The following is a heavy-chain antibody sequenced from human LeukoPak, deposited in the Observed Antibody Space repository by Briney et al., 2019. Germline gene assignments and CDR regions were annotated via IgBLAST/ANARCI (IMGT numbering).Heavy chain of an antibody. V-gene: IGHV3-23*01. CDR1: GFTFSSYS. CDR2: ISGSGGST. D-gene: IGHD6-6*01. J-gene: IGHJ4*02. CDR3: AKCLKLPRSSFDY. Sequence: PGGSLRLSCAASGFTFSSYSMNWVRQAPGKGLEWVSAISGSGGSTYYADSVKGRFTISRDNSKNTLYLQMNSLRAEDTAVYYCAKCLKLPRSSFDYWGQGTLVTVSS.